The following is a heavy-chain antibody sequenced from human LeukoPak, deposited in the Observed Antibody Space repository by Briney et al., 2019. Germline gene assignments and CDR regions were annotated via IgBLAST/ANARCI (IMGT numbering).Heavy chain of an antibody. J-gene: IGHJ4*02. V-gene: IGHV3-74*01. D-gene: IGHD6-19*01. CDR1: GFTFSSYW. CDR3: ARDWLDRCFDY. Sequence: PGGSLRLSCAASGFTFSSYWMHWVRQAPGKGLVWVSRINSDGSSTNYADSVKGRFTISRDNTKNTLYLQMNSLRAEDTAVYYCARDWLDRCFDYWGQGTLVTVSS. CDR2: INSDGSST.